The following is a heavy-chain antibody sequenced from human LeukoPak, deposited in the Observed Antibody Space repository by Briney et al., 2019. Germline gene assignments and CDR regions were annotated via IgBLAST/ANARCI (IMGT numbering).Heavy chain of an antibody. D-gene: IGHD6-6*01. CDR1: GFTFSSYS. V-gene: IGHV3-21*01. Sequence: GGSLRLSCAASGFTFSSYSMNWVRQAPGKGLEWVSSISSSSSYIYYADSVKGRFTISRDNAKNSLYLQMNSLRAEDTAVYYCARDRSSRPIAGDYWGQGTLVTVSS. J-gene: IGHJ4*02. CDR2: ISSSSSYI. CDR3: ARDRSSRPIAGDY.